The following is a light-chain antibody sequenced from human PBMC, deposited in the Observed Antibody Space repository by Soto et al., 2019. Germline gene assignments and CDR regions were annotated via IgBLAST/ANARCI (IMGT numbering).Light chain of an antibody. J-gene: IGKJ2*01. CDR2: GAS. CDR3: QQYGGSYT. Sequence: EIVLTQSPGTLSLSPGERATLSCRASQSVSGSYLAWYQQKPGQAPRLLIYGASGRATGIPDRFSGSGSGTDFTLTISRLEPEDFAVYYCQQYGGSYTFGQGTKLEIK. CDR1: QSVSGSY. V-gene: IGKV3-20*01.